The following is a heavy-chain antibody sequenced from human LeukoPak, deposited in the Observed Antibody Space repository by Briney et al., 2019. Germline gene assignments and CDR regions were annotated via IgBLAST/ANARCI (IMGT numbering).Heavy chain of an antibody. Sequence: PSETLSLTCSVSGASITNYYWSWIRQAPGKGLEWIGYIYYSGNTNTYNPSLKSRATISLYASRKYFSLELRSVTAADTAVYYCARGGSYGAYLDYWGQGALVIVSS. CDR3: ARGGSYGAYLDY. CDR1: GASITNYY. CDR2: IYYSGNT. V-gene: IGHV4-59*01. J-gene: IGHJ4*02. D-gene: IGHD1-26*01.